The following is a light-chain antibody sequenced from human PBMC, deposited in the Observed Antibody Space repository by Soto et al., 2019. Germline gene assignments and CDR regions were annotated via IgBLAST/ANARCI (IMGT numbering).Light chain of an antibody. Sequence: DIQMTQSPSSLSASVGGRVTITCRASQGISTYLAWYQQKPGKVPKLLIYAASTLHSGVPSRFSGSGSGTEFTLTISSLQPEDVATYYCQKYNSAPLTFGGGTKVEIK. CDR1: QGISTY. CDR2: AAS. J-gene: IGKJ4*01. CDR3: QKYNSAPLT. V-gene: IGKV1-27*01.